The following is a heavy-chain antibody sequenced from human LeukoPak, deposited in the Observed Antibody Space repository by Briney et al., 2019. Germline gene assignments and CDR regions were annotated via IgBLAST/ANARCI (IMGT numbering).Heavy chain of an antibody. D-gene: IGHD3-3*01. CDR1: GFPFVTYW. CDR3: ARAIFGVAQPPYYFYHYMDV. Sequence: GGSLRLSCAASGFPFVTYWMHWVRQAPGKGLVWVSHLNTDGSSPTYGDSAKGRSTVSRDNAKKSVFLQMNSLRAEDTAVYYCARAIFGVAQPPYYFYHYMDVWGKGTTVTVSS. J-gene: IGHJ6*03. V-gene: IGHV3-74*01. CDR2: LNTDGSSP.